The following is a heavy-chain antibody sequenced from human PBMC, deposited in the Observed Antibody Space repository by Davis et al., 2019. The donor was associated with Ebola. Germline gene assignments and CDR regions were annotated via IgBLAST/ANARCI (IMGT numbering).Heavy chain of an antibody. D-gene: IGHD6-6*01. CDR2: IYYSGST. V-gene: IGHV4-39*01. J-gene: IGHJ6*02. CDR1: GGSISSSSYY. Sequence: SETLSLTCTVSGGSISSSSYYWGWIRQPPGKGLEWIGSIYYSGSTYYNPSLKSRVTISVDTSKNQFSLKLSSVTAADTAVYYCASPSNYYGMDVWGQGTTVTVSS. CDR3: ASPSNYYGMDV.